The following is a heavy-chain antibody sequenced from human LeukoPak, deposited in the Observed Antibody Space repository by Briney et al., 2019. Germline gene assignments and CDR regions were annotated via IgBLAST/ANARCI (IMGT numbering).Heavy chain of an antibody. J-gene: IGHJ6*02. CDR3: ARDRMTPVYYYYGMDV. CDR2: ISGSGGST. V-gene: IGHV3-23*01. Sequence: PGGSLRLSCAASGFAFSSYAMSWVRQAPGKGLEWVSAISGSGGSTYYADSVKGRFTISRDNSKNTLYLQMNSLRAEDTAVYYCARDRMTPVYYYYGMDVWGQGTTVTVSS. CDR1: GFAFSSYA.